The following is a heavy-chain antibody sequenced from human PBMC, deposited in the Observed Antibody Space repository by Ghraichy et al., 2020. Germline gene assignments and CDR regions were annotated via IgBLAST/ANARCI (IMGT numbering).Heavy chain of an antibody. D-gene: IGHD6-19*01. CDR2: IYYSGST. Sequence: GSLRLSCTVSGGSISSSSYYWGWIRQPPGKGLEWIGSIYYSGSTYYNPSLKSRVTISVDTSKNQFSLKLSSVTAADTAVYYCATTAEYSSGWDDYWGQGTLVTVSS. J-gene: IGHJ4*02. CDR1: GGSISSSSYY. V-gene: IGHV4-39*01. CDR3: ATTAEYSSGWDDY.